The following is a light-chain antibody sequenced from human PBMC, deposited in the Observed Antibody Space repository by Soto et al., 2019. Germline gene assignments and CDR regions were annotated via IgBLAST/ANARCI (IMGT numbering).Light chain of an antibody. V-gene: IGKV3-15*01. Sequence: EIVMTQSPATLSVSPGERATLSCRASQSVSSNLAWYQQKPGQAPRLLIYGASTRATGSPARFSGSGSGTEFTLTISSLQSEYFADYYCQQYNYWPPYTFGQGTKLEIK. CDR2: GAS. CDR1: QSVSSN. J-gene: IGKJ2*01. CDR3: QQYNYWPPYT.